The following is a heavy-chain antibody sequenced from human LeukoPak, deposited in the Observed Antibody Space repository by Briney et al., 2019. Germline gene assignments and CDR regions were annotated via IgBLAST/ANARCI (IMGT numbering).Heavy chain of an antibody. CDR2: MYTNEST. CDR1: GDSISSGNYD. J-gene: IGHJ4*02. CDR3: ARGAYGSGSRYFDY. Sequence: SETLSLTCAVSGDSISSGNYDWGWIRRPAGKGLEWIGRMYTNESTYYNPSLKIRVTISVDTTKNQSSLNLNSVTAADTAVYYCARGAYGSGSRYFDYWGQGTLVTVSS. D-gene: IGHD3-10*01. V-gene: IGHV4-61*02.